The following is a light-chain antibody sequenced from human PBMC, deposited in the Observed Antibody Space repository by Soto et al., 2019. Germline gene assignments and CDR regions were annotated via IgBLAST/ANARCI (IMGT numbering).Light chain of an antibody. J-gene: IGKJ2*01. CDR2: WAS. V-gene: IGKV4-1*01. CDR1: QSVLYSSNNKNY. CDR3: HHYFSPPYT. Sequence: DIVMTQSPDSLAVSLGERATINCKSSQSVLYSSNNKNYFAWYQQKPGQPPKLLIYWASTRESGVPDRFCGSGSGTDFSLTISSLQAEDVAVYYCHHYFSPPYTFGQGTKLEIK.